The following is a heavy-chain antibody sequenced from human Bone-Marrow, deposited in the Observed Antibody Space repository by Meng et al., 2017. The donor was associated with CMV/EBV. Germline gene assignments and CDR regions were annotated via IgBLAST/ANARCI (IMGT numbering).Heavy chain of an antibody. CDR1: GGSISSGNYY. CDR3: AREELSLGDFDL. D-gene: IGHD1-7*01. V-gene: IGHV4-30-4*01. CDR2: IYYSGDT. J-gene: IGHJ2*01. Sequence: CTVSGGSISSGNYYWSWIRQHPGKGLEWIGYIYYSGDTYYNPSLESRLGISIDTSKNQFSLHLSSVTAADTAVYYCAREELSLGDFDLWGRGTLVTVSS.